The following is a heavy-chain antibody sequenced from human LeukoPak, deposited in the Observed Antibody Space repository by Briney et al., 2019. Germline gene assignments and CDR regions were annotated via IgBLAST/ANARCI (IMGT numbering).Heavy chain of an antibody. CDR3: ARALGSGTPN. J-gene: IGHJ4*02. CDR1: AGSISSGGYY. CDR2: IYYSGST. V-gene: IGHV4-31*03. D-gene: IGHD3-10*01. Sequence: SETVLLICTVSAGSISSGGYYWCWIRPPPGNGLEWIGYIYYSGSTYYNPSLKSRVTISVDTSKNQFSLKLSSVTAADTAVYYCARALGSGTPNWGQGTLVTVSS.